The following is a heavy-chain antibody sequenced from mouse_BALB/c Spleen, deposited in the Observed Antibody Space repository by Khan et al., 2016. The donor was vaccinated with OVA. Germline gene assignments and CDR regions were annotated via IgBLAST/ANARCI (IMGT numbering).Heavy chain of an antibody. Sequence: QVQLQQSGAELAKPGASVKMSCKASGYTFINYWILWVKQRPGQGLEWIGYINPSTAYTEYNQNFKDRATLTADKSSSTAYMQRSSLTSEDSAVYYCARRGLRWDFDYWGQGTTLTVSS. J-gene: IGHJ2*01. V-gene: IGHV1-7*01. CDR1: GYTFINYW. D-gene: IGHD1-1*01. CDR2: INPSTAYT. CDR3: ARRGLRWDFDY.